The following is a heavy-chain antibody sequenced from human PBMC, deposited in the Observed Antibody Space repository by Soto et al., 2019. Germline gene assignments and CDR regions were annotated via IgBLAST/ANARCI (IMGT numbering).Heavy chain of an antibody. CDR1: GGTFSSYT. J-gene: IGHJ4*02. CDR2: IIPILGIA. Sequence: QVQLVQSGAEVKKPGSSVKVSCKASGGTFSSYTISWVRQAPGQGLEWMGRIIPILGIANYAQKFQGRVTITADKSTSRAYLELSSLRSEDTAVYYCASRYDSSDYWGQGTLVTVSS. D-gene: IGHD3-22*01. CDR3: ASRYDSSDY. V-gene: IGHV1-69*02.